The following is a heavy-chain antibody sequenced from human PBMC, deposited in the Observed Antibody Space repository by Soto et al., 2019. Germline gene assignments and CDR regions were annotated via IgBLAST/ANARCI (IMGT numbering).Heavy chain of an antibody. V-gene: IGHV1-3*01. J-gene: IGHJ6*02. CDR1: GYTFTSYA. CDR3: ARVPGWRETYYYYGMDV. Sequence: ASVKVSCKASGYTFTSYAMHWVRQAPGQRLEWMGWINAGNGNTKYSQKFQGRVTITRDTSASTAYMELRSLRSDDTAVYYCARVPGWRETYYYYGMDVWGQGTTVTVSS. CDR2: INAGNGNT.